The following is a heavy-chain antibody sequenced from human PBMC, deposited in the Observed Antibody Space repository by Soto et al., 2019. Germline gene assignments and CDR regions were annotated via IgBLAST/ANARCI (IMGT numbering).Heavy chain of an antibody. D-gene: IGHD2-15*01. CDR3: TRDWGYCVGGSCLYYFDY. CDR2: INPSGDRT. Sequence: QVQLVQSGAEVKKPGASVKISCKAFGYSLTSYYMHWVRQAPGQGLEWMGMINPSGDRTSYAQKCQGRVTRTRGTCTRTVYMELSGLRSEDTAVYYCTRDWGYCVGGSCLYYFDYWGQGTLVTVSS. J-gene: IGHJ4*02. V-gene: IGHV1-46*01. CDR1: GYSLTSYY.